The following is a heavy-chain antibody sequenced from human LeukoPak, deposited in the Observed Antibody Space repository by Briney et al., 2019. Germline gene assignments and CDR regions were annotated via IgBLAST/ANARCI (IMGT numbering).Heavy chain of an antibody. CDR2: INWNGGSR. J-gene: IGHJ4*02. V-gene: IGHV3-20*04. Sequence: GGSLRLSCAASGFNFDDYVMSWVRQAPGKGLEWVSGINWNGGSRGYADSVKGRFTISRDNAKNSLYLQMNSLRAEDTALYYCARSRHSYDSTGFPHYWGQGTLVTVSS. D-gene: IGHD3-22*01. CDR3: ARSRHSYDSTGFPHY. CDR1: GFNFDDYV.